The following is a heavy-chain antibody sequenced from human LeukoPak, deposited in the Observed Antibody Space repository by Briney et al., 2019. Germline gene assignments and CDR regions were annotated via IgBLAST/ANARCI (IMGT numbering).Heavy chain of an antibody. Sequence: PSETLSLTCADPRGSFSGYYWSWIREPPGKGLEWGAELNHSGSTTYNPSLKSRVTIPVDTSKKQFSLKLRSVTAADTAVYYCARGYSWTYSSSWYVLPVGLDYWGQGTLVTVSS. CDR2: LNHSGST. D-gene: IGHD6-13*01. CDR3: ARGYSWTYSSSWYVLPVGLDY. CDR1: RGSFSGYY. V-gene: IGHV4-34*01. J-gene: IGHJ4*02.